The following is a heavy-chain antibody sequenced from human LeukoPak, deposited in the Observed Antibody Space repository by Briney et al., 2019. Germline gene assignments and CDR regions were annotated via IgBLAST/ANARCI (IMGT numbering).Heavy chain of an antibody. J-gene: IGHJ6*02. CDR3: ARGGTRYCTSTSCSDYYYYGMDV. Sequence: GASVKVSCKASGYTFSNYDTNWVRQATGQGLEWMGWMNPNSGNTGYAQKFQGRVTMTRNTSINTAYMELSSLRSEDTAVYYCARGGTRYCTSTSCSDYYYYGMDVWGQGTTVTVSS. CDR2: MNPNSGNT. CDR1: GYTFSNYD. V-gene: IGHV1-8*01. D-gene: IGHD2-2*01.